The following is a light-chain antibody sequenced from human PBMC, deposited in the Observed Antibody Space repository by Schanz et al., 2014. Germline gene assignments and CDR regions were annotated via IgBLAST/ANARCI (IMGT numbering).Light chain of an antibody. Sequence: SYELTQPPSVSVAPGQTARITCGGNNIGSKSVHWYQQKPGQAPLLVVQDDSDRPSGISERFSGSNSGNTATLTISRVEAGDEADYYCQVWESSSDHRVFGGGTKLTVL. CDR2: DDS. J-gene: IGLJ2*01. CDR3: QVWESSSDHRV. CDR1: NIGSKS. V-gene: IGLV3-21*02.